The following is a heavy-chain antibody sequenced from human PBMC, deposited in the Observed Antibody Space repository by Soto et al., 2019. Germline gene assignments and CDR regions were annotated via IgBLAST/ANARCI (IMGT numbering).Heavy chain of an antibody. CDR1: GYTFSNYG. CDR2: ISDYNGNT. CDR3: SREGYYSGSGTYSPPRYYGMDV. D-gene: IGHD3-10*01. V-gene: IGHV1-18*01. J-gene: IGHJ6*02. Sequence: QVQLVQSGAEVRKPGASVKVSCKTSGYTFSNYGLSWVRQAPGQGLEWMGWISDYNGNTHYAQKFQGRLSMNTDTSTRTAYVELRSLTADVTAVYFCSREGYYSGSGTYSPPRYYGMDVWGQGPTVTVSS.